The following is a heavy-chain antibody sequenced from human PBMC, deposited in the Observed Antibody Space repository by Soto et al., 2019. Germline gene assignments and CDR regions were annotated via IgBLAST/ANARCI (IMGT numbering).Heavy chain of an antibody. CDR2: TYYRSKWYN. CDR3: ARDGGYYYSDYFDY. V-gene: IGHV6-1*01. CDR1: GDSVSSNSAA. Sequence: SQALSLTCAISGDSVSSNSAAWNWIRQSQSRGLEWLGRTYYRSKWYNDYAVSVKSRITINPDTSKNQFSLQLNSVTPEDTAVYYCARDGGYYYSDYFDYWGQGTLVTVSS. D-gene: IGHD3-22*01. J-gene: IGHJ4*02.